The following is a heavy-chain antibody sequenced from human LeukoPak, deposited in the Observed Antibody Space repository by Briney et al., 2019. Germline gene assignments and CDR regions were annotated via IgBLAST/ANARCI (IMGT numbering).Heavy chain of an antibody. D-gene: IGHD3-3*01. CDR1: GYTFTGYY. V-gene: IGHV1-2*02. J-gene: IGHJ1*01. CDR2: INPNSGGT. CDR3: ARDERLRFLEWLSYFQH. Sequence: ASVKVSCKASGYTFTGYYMHWVRQAPGQGLGWMGWINPNSGGTNYAQKFQGRVTMTRDTSISTAYMELSRLRSDDTAVYYCARDERLRFLEWLSYFQHWGQGTLVTVSS.